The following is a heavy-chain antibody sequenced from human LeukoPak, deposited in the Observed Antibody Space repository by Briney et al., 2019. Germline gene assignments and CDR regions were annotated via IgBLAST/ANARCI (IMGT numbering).Heavy chain of an antibody. Sequence: GGSLRLSCAASGFTFSSYAVSWVRHAPGKGLEWVSAISGSGGSTYYADSVKGRFTISRDNSKNTLYLQMNSLRAEDTAVYYCARDATTAVGWVYLDVWGKGTTVTISS. J-gene: IGHJ6*03. CDR1: GFTFSSYA. D-gene: IGHD6-13*01. CDR2: ISGSGGST. V-gene: IGHV3-23*01. CDR3: ARDATTAVGWVYLDV.